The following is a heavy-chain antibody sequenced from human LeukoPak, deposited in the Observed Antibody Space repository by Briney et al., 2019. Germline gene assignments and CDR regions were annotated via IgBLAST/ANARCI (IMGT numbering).Heavy chain of an antibody. V-gene: IGHV3-9*01. CDR2: ISYSSETI. J-gene: IGHJ4*02. D-gene: IGHD3-16*01. CDR1: GFPFDEHA. Sequence: GGSLRLSCAASGFPFDEHAMHWVRQAPGKGLEWVSGISYSSETIGYVDSVKGRFTISRDNVRKSLYLQMNNLRVEDTGVYYCARGKFDYDYWGQGTLVTVSS. CDR3: ARGKFDYDY.